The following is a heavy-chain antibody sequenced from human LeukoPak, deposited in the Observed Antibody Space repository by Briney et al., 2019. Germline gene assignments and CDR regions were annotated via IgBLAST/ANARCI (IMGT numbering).Heavy chain of an antibody. V-gene: IGHV4-34*01. CDR2: INHSGST. CDR1: GGSFSGYY. J-gene: IGHJ4*02. D-gene: IGHD3-16*01. Sequence: NSSETLSLTCAVYGGSFSGYYWSWIRQPPGKGLEWIGEINHSGSTNYNPSLKSRVTISVDTSKNQFSLKLSSVTAADTAVYYCARDGVLGGLFVWDYWGQGTLVTVSS. CDR3: ARDGVLGGLFVWDY.